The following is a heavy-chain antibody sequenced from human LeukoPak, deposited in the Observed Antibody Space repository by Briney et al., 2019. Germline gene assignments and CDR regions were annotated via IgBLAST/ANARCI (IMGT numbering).Heavy chain of an antibody. J-gene: IGHJ4*02. D-gene: IGHD3-10*01. CDR3: ARDLIRGLVARGFDY. CDR2: IYYSGAT. V-gene: IGHV4-39*02. CDR1: GGSISSSSYY. Sequence: SETLSLTCTVSGGSISSSSYYWGWIRQPPGKGLEWIGSIYYSGATYYNPSLKSRVTISIDTSKNHFSLKLRSVTAADTAVYYCARDLIRGLVARGFDYWGQGILVTVSS.